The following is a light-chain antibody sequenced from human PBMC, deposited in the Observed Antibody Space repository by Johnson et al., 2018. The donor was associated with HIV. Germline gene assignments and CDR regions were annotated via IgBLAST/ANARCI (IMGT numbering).Light chain of an antibody. CDR3: GTWDSSLSAPRV. CDR2: DNN. J-gene: IGLJ1*01. Sequence: QSVLTQPPSVSAAPGQKVTISCSGSSSNIGNNYVSWYQQFPGTAPKLLIYDNNKRPSGIPDRFSGSKSGTSATLDITGLQTGDEADYYCGTWDSSLSAPRVVGTVTKVTVL. CDR1: SSNIGNNY. V-gene: IGLV1-51*01.